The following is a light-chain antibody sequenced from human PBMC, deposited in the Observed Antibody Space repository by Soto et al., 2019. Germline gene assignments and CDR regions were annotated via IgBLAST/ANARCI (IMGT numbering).Light chain of an antibody. CDR1: QIVSNN. J-gene: IGKJ5*01. CDR3: QQYNNWPPIT. Sequence: EIVMTQSPATLSVSPVERATLSCRASQIVSNNYLAWYQQKPGQAPRLLIHGASTRAPGFPARFSGSGSGTDFTLTISSLQSEDFAVYYCQQYNNWPPITFGQGTRLEIK. V-gene: IGKV3-15*01. CDR2: GAS.